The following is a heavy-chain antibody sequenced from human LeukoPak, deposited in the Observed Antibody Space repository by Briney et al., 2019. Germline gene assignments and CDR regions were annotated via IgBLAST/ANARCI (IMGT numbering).Heavy chain of an antibody. Sequence: GGSLRLSCAASGFSFSSFWMHWVRQVPGKGLVWVSGINSDGTTTGYADSVKGRFTISRDNAKNSLYLQMNSLRAEDAAVYYCAELGITMIGGVWGKGTTVTISS. V-gene: IGHV3-74*01. CDR3: AELGITMIGGV. D-gene: IGHD3-10*02. CDR1: GFSFSSFW. CDR2: INSDGTTT. J-gene: IGHJ6*04.